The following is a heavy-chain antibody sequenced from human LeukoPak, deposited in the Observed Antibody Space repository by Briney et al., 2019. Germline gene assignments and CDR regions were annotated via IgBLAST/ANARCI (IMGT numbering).Heavy chain of an antibody. D-gene: IGHD5-18*01. Sequence: ASVKVSCKASGYTFTSYYMHWVRQAPGQGLEWMGIINPSGGSTSYAQKFQGRVTMTRDTSTSTVYMELSSLRSEDTAVYYCARTLEDTAMVNRGYFDLWGRGTLVTVSS. V-gene: IGHV1-46*01. J-gene: IGHJ2*01. CDR3: ARTLEDTAMVNRGYFDL. CDR1: GYTFTSYY. CDR2: INPSGGST.